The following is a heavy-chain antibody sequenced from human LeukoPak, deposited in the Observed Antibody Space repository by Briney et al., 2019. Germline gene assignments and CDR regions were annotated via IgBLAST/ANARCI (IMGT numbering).Heavy chain of an antibody. V-gene: IGHV4-39*02. CDR2: IYYSGST. CDR3: AREEGRYCSSTSCLPFDP. Sequence: SETLSLTCTVSGGSISSSSYYWGWIRQPPGKGLEWIGSIYYSGSTYYNPSLKSRVTISVDTSKNQFSLKLSSVTAADTAVYYCAREEGRYCSSTSCLPFDPWGQGTLVTVSS. D-gene: IGHD2-2*01. CDR1: GGSISSSSYY. J-gene: IGHJ5*02.